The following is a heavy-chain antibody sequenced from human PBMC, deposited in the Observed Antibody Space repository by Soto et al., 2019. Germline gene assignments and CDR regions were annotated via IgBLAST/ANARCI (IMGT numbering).Heavy chain of an antibody. V-gene: IGHV3-33*01. J-gene: IGHJ4*02. Sequence: GGSLRLSCAASGFTFSSHGMRWVRQAPGKGLEWVAVIWYDGSNKYYADSVKGRFTISRDNSKNTLYLQMNSLRAEDTAVYYCARDFRANYDILTGYHYWGQGTLVTVSS. D-gene: IGHD3-9*01. CDR1: GFTFSSHG. CDR3: ARDFRANYDILTGYHY. CDR2: IWYDGSNK.